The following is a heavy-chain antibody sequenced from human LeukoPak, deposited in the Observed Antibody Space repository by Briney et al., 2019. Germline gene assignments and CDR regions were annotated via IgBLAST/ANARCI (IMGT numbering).Heavy chain of an antibody. D-gene: IGHD3-22*01. CDR3: ARSLYDSSGYYAFDI. CDR1: GGSISSYY. J-gene: IGHJ3*02. CDR2: IYYSGST. V-gene: IGHV4-59*08. Sequence: SETLSLTCTVSGGSISSYYWSWIRQPPGKGLEWIGYIYYSGSTNYNPSLKSRVTISVDTSKNQFSLKLSSVTAADTAVYYCARSLYDSSGYYAFDIRGQGTMVTVSS.